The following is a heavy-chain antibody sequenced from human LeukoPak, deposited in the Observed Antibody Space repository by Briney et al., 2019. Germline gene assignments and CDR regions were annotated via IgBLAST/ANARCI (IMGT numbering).Heavy chain of an antibody. V-gene: IGHV3-74*01. Sequence: GGSLRLSCAASGFTFSNYWMHWVRQAPGKGLVWVSRINSDGSSTSYADSVKDRFTISRDNAKNTLYLQMNSLRAEDTAVYYCARGARGYSYGYGDYWGQGTLVTVSS. CDR1: GFTFSNYW. CDR3: ARGARGYSYGYGDY. D-gene: IGHD5-18*01. CDR2: INSDGSST. J-gene: IGHJ4*02.